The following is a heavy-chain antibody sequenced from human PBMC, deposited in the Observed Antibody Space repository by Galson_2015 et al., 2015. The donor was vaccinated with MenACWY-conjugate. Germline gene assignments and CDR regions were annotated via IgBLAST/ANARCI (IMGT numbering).Heavy chain of an antibody. CDR1: GFTFNNYW. CDR3: ARDNNWSFDS. J-gene: IGHJ4*02. V-gene: IGHV3-74*01. Sequence: SLRLSCAASGFTFNNYWMHWVRQPPGKGLEWISYIKAGGSFSNYADSVKGRFTISTDNAKNMVYLQMDGLGDEDTAVYFCARDNNWSFDSGGQGTLVTVSS. D-gene: IGHD1-1*01. CDR2: IKAGGSFS.